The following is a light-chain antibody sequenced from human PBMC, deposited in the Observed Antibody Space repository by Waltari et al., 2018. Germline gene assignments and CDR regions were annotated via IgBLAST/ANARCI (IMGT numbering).Light chain of an antibody. V-gene: IGKV3-20*01. CDR3: QQYGSSLYT. J-gene: IGKJ2*01. CDR1: QSVSSSY. Sequence: EIVLTQSPGTLSLSQGERATLSCRASQSVSSSYLAWYQQKPGQAPRLLIYGASIRATDIPDRFSGSGSGTDFTLTISRLEPEDFAVYYCQQYGSSLYTFGQGTNLEIK. CDR2: GAS.